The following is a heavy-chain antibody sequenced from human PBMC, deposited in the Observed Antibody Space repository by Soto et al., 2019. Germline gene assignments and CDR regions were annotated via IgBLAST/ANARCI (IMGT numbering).Heavy chain of an antibody. V-gene: IGHV3-30-3*01. CDR1: GFTFSSYA. D-gene: IGHD3-16*01. CDR2: ISYDGSNK. Sequence: QVQLVESGGGVVQPGRSLRLSCAASGFTFSSYAMHWVRQAPGKGLEWVAVISYDGSNKYYADSVKGRFTISRDNSKNTLYLQMNSLRAEDTAVYYCASWQGVPSLYWFDPWGQGTLVTVSS. J-gene: IGHJ5*02. CDR3: ASWQGVPSLYWFDP.